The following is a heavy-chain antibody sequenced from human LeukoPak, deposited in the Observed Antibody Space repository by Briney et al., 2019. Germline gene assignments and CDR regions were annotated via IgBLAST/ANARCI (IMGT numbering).Heavy chain of an antibody. J-gene: IGHJ5*02. CDR1: GGSISSGGYY. Sequence: PSQTLSLTCPVSGGSISSGGYYWSWIRQHPGKGLEWIGYIYYSGSTYYNPSLKSRVTISVDTSKNQFSLKLSSVTAADTAVYYCARDLYCTNGVCEEWFDPWGQGTLVTVSS. D-gene: IGHD2-8*01. V-gene: IGHV4-31*03. CDR3: ARDLYCTNGVCEEWFDP. CDR2: IYYSGST.